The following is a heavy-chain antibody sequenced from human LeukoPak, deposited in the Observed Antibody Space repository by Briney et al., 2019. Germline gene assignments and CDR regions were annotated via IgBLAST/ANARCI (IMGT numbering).Heavy chain of an antibody. CDR2: IYYSGST. CDR1: GGSISSSSYY. D-gene: IGHD6-13*01. CDR3: VGCSSSWYNRCAFDI. J-gene: IGHJ3*02. V-gene: IGHV4-39*01. Sequence: SETLSLTCTVSGGSISSSSYYWGWIRQPPGKGLEWIGSIYYSGSTYYNPSLKSRVTISVDTSKNQFSLKLSSVTAADTAVYYCVGCSSSWYNRCAFDIWGQGTMVTVSS.